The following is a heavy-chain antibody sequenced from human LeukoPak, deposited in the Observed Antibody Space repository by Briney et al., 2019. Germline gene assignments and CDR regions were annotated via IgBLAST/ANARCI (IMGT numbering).Heavy chain of an antibody. Sequence: GGSLRLSCAASGFTFSSYGMHWVRQAPGKGLEWVAVISYDGSNKYYANSVKGRFTISRDNSKNTLYLQMNSLRAEDTAVYYCAKDTGYSYGAPSDYYYGMDVWGQGTTVTVSS. J-gene: IGHJ6*02. CDR3: AKDTGYSYGAPSDYYYGMDV. D-gene: IGHD5-18*01. V-gene: IGHV3-30*18. CDR1: GFTFSSYG. CDR2: ISYDGSNK.